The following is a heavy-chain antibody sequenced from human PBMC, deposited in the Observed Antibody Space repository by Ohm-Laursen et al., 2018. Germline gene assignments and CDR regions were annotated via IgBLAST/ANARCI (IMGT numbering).Heavy chain of an antibody. CDR1: GFTFSNYW. CDR2: IDGGGIAT. V-gene: IGHV3-74*03. Sequence: SLRLSCTASGFTFSNYWIHWVRQDAGKGLVWVGRIDGGGIATTYADSVKGRFTISRDNAKNTLYPQMNSLRAEDTALYYCARAPIIGTSYYFDYWGQGTLVTVSS. J-gene: IGHJ4*02. CDR3: ARAPIIGTSYYFDY. D-gene: IGHD1-7*01.